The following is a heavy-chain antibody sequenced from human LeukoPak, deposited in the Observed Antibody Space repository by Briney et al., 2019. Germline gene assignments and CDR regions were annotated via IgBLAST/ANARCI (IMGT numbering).Heavy chain of an antibody. CDR1: GYPFTSYN. Sequence: ASVKVSCKASGYPFTSYNVNWVRQATGQGLEWIGWMNPNSGNTGYAQKFQGRVAMTRNTSISTAYMELSSLRSEDTAVYYCARGLSQNPGPWGQGTLVTVSS. D-gene: IGHD1-14*01. CDR3: ARGLSQNPGP. CDR2: MNPNSGNT. J-gene: IGHJ5*02. V-gene: IGHV1-8*01.